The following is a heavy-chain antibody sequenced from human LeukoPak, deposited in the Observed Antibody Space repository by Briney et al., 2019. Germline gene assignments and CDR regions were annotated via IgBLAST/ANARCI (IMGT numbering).Heavy chain of an antibody. Sequence: QPGGSLRLSCAGSGFTFSAYWMSWVRQAPGKGLEWVATIREDGSEKYYVDSVKGRFTISRDNAKNSLYLQMNSLRAEDTAVYYCTRTGYRSNWYVPNWGQGTLVTVSS. CDR1: GFTFSAYW. CDR2: IREDGSEK. J-gene: IGHJ4*02. CDR3: TRTGYRSNWYVPN. V-gene: IGHV3-7*01. D-gene: IGHD6-13*01.